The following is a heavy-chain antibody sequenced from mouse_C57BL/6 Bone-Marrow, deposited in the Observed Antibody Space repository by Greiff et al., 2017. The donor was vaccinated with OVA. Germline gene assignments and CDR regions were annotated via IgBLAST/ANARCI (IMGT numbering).Heavy chain of an antibody. CDR2: IYPGSGST. CDR1: GYTFTSYW. V-gene: IGHV1-55*01. J-gene: IGHJ2*01. CDR3: ASYDNDVYYFDY. Sequence: QVQLKQPGAELVKPGASVKMSCKASGYTFTSYWITWVKQRPGQGLEWIGDIYPGSGSTNYNEKFKSKATLTVDTSSSTAYMQLSSLTSEDSAVYYCASYDNDVYYFDYWGQGTTLTVSS. D-gene: IGHD2-4*01.